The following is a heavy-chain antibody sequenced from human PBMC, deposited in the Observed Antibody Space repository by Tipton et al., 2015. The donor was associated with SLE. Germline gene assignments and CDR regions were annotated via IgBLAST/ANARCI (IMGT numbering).Heavy chain of an antibody. CDR3: ARDSQTYYDFWSGYYTNYYYYMDV. V-gene: IGHV4-34*01. Sequence: TLSLTCAVYGGPFSGYYWSWIRQPPGKGLEWIGEINHSGSTNYNPSLKSRVTISVDTSKNQFSLKLSSVTAADTAVYYCARDSQTYYDFWSGYYTNYYYYMDVWGKGTTVTVSS. D-gene: IGHD3-3*01. CDR1: GGPFSGYY. J-gene: IGHJ6*03. CDR2: INHSGST.